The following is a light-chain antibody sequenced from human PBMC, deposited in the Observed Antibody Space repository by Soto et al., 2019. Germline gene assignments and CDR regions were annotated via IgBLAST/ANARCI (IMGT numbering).Light chain of an antibody. Sequence: VLTQSPGTLSVSPGERVTVTCGASQSVTGNYLAWYQQKPGQAPRLLIYGASYRATGIPDRFSGSGSGIDFSLTISRLEPEDFAVYCCQQYGSTPPTFGQGTKVEMK. CDR1: QSVTGNY. J-gene: IGKJ1*01. V-gene: IGKV3-20*01. CDR3: QQYGSTPPT. CDR2: GAS.